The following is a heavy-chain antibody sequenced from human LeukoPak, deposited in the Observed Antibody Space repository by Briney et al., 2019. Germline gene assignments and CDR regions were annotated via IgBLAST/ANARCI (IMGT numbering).Heavy chain of an antibody. D-gene: IGHD6-25*01. Sequence: SETLSLTCTVSGGSISSHYWSWIRQPPGKGLEWIGYIYYSGSTNYNPSLKSRVTISVDTSKNQFSLKLSSVTAADTAVYYCAREYSSDDAFDIWGQGTMVTVSS. V-gene: IGHV4-59*11. J-gene: IGHJ3*02. CDR2: IYYSGST. CDR1: GGSISSHY. CDR3: AREYSSDDAFDI.